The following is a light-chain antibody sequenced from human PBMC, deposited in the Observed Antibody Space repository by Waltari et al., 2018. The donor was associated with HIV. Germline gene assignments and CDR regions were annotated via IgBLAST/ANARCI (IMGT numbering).Light chain of an antibody. J-gene: IGKJ5*01. CDR2: AAS. Sequence: DIQMTQSPSSLSASIGDRVTITCRASQSISTYFNWYQQRPGKAPRLLIYAASSLQSGVPSRFSGSGSGTFFTLTIISLQAEDFATYYCQQSYSSPISDYNSPITFGQGTRLEIK. V-gene: IGKV1-39*01. CDR3: QQSYSSPISDYNSPIT. CDR1: QSISTY.